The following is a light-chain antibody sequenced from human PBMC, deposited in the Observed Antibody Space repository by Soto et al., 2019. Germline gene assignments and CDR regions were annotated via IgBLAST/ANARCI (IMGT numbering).Light chain of an antibody. V-gene: IGKV3-15*01. J-gene: IGKJ1*01. CDR3: QQYNNWPPWT. Sequence: EIVMTQSPATLSVSPGERATLSCRASQSVSSNLAWYQQKPGQAPRLLIYGASTRATGIPARFSGSGSGTEFPHTISSLQSEDFAVYYCQQYNNWPPWTFGQATKVEIK. CDR2: GAS. CDR1: QSVSSN.